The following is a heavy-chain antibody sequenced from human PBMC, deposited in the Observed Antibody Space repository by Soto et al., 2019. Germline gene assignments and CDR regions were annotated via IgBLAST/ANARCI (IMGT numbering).Heavy chain of an antibody. CDR2: IIPIFGTA. Sequence: QVQLVQSGAEVKKPGSSVKVSCKASGGTFSSYAISWVRQAPGQGLEWMGGIIPIFGTANYAQKFQGRVTITPDEFRSTAYAELRALRSRDTAVYCCARACVGSGCSNPRPGYDSGMDVWGQGTTVTVSS. J-gene: IGHJ6*02. CDR1: GGTFSSYA. CDR3: ARACVGSGCSNPRPGYDSGMDV. D-gene: IGHD2-15*01. V-gene: IGHV1-69*05.